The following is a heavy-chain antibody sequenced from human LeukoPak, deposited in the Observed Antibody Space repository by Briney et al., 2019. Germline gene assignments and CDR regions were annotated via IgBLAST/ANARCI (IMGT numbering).Heavy chain of an antibody. J-gene: IGHJ6*03. CDR2: ISSSGSTI. V-gene: IGHV3-48*03. D-gene: IGHD3/OR15-3a*01. CDR3: ARGADFWTGHGAQYFYYMDV. Sequence: PGGSLRLSCAASGFTFSSYEMNWVRQAPGKGLEWGSYISSSGSTIYYPDPVKGRFTISRDNAKNSLYLQMNSLRAEDTAVYYCARGADFWTGHGAQYFYYMDVWGDGTMVTVSS. CDR1: GFTFSSYE.